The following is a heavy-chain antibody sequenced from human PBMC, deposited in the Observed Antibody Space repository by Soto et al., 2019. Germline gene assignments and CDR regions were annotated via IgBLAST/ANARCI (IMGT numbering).Heavy chain of an antibody. J-gene: IGHJ3*02. CDR2: INPNSGGT. CDR1: GYTFTGHY. V-gene: IGHV1-2*02. Sequence: QVQLVQSGAEVKKPGASVKVSCKASGYTFTGHYMHWVRQAPGQGLEWMGWINPNSGGTNYAQKFQGRVTRTRDTSISKAYRELSRLRSDDTAVYYCAREGGGCSSTSCYRGGDAFDIWGQGTMVTVSS. CDR3: AREGGGCSSTSCYRGGDAFDI. D-gene: IGHD2-2*01.